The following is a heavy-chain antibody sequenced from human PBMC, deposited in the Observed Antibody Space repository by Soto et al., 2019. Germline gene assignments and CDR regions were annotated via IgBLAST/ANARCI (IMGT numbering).Heavy chain of an antibody. CDR2: ISYDGSNK. J-gene: IGHJ6*02. CDR1: GFTFSDQY. CDR3: AKSGMDV. Sequence: VQLVESGGGLVQPGGSLRLSCAASGFTFSDQYMDWVRQAPGKGLEWVAVISYDGSNKYYADSVKGRFTISRDNSMNTLYLQMNSLRAEDTAVYYCAKSGMDVWGQGTTVTVSS. V-gene: IGHV3-30*18.